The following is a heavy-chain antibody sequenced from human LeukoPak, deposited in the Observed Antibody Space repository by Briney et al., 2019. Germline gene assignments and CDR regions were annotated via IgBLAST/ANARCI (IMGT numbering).Heavy chain of an antibody. V-gene: IGHV3-23*01. Sequence: GGSLRLSCAASGFTFRSYAMSWVRQAPGKGLEWVSGISGSGGSTYYADSVKGRFTISRDNSKNTLYLQMNSLRAEDTAVYYCAKYRLQYYYDSSGYYWNDALDIWGQGTMVTVSS. D-gene: IGHD3-22*01. CDR1: GFTFRSYA. J-gene: IGHJ3*02. CDR3: AKYRLQYYYDSSGYYWNDALDI. CDR2: ISGSGGST.